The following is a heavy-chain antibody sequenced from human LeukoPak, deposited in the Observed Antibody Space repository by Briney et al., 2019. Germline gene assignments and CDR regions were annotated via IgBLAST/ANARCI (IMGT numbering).Heavy chain of an antibody. CDR1: GYTFTSYD. J-gene: IGHJ4*02. Sequence: GAPVKVSCKASGYTFTSYDINWVRQATGQGLEWMGWMNPNSGNTGYAQKFQGRVTMTRNTSISTAYMELSSLRSEDTAVYYCARFVAYCGGDCYSVGDYWGQGTLVTVSS. CDR2: MNPNSGNT. D-gene: IGHD2-21*02. CDR3: ARFVAYCGGDCYSVGDY. V-gene: IGHV1-8*01.